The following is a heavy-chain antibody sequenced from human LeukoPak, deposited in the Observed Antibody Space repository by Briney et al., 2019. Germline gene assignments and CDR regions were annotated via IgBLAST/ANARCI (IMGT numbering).Heavy chain of an antibody. V-gene: IGHV4-59*08. D-gene: IGHD4-11*01. CDR2: IYYSGST. CDR1: GGSFSSYY. CDR3: ASQVTTADV. J-gene: IGHJ6*04. Sequence: SETLSLTCTVSGGSFSSYYWSWIRQPPGKGLEWIGYIYYSGSTYYNPSLKSRVTISVDTSKNQFSLKLSSVTAADTAVYYCASQVTTADVWGKGTTVTVSS.